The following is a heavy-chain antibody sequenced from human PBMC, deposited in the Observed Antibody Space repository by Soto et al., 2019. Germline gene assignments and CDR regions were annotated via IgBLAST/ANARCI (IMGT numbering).Heavy chain of an antibody. D-gene: IGHD2-2*02. Sequence: GESLRLSXAASGFPFGDFGMHWLRQAPGKGLEWVAVISHDGSDKFYADSVKARFTISRDNSKNTLYLQMSGLRAEDTAVYYCAKSTDFFCSSANCYRYYFDHWSQGTLVTVSS. J-gene: IGHJ4*02. CDR2: ISHDGSDK. V-gene: IGHV3-30*18. CDR1: GFPFGDFG. CDR3: AKSTDFFCSSANCYRYYFDH.